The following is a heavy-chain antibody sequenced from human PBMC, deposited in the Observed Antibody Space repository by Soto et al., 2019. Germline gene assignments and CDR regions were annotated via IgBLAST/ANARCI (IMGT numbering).Heavy chain of an antibody. Sequence: VPLVESGGGSDQPGGSLRLSCVASGITFSGFWMHWVRQVPGKGLVWVGRVDSAGRGTRYADYVKGRFTISRDNAKNTLSLQMDSLRVADTAVYYCATVFEHWGQGIPVTVSS. CDR1: GITFSGFW. J-gene: IGHJ4*02. CDR2: VDSAGRGT. V-gene: IGHV3-74*01. CDR3: ATVFEH.